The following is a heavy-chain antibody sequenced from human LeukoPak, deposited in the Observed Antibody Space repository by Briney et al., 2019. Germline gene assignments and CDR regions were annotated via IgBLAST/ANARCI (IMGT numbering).Heavy chain of an antibody. V-gene: IGHV5-51*01. Sequence: GESLKISCKGSGYTFAIYWIAWVRQMPGKGLECMGIMYPGDSDTRYSPSFQGQVTISADKSIGTAYLQWSSLKASDAAMYYCARVVGGSPRYYHVDVWGKGTTVTDSS. CDR1: GYTFAIYW. J-gene: IGHJ6*03. D-gene: IGHD2-15*01. CDR2: MYPGDSDT. CDR3: ARVVGGSPRYYHVDV.